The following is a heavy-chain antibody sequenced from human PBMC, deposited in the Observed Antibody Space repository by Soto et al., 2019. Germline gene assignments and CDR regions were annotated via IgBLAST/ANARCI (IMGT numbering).Heavy chain of an antibody. Sequence: QVQLQESGPGLVESSGTLSLTCEVSSGSISSGNWWSWVRQPPGKGLEWIGEIYYTGATNYNPSLKSRVTMTIDKAKDHFSLNLRSATAADTAVYYCARVFSSGSGWMYYFDFWGQGILVSVSS. CDR3: ARVFSSGSGWMYYFDF. V-gene: IGHV4-4*02. D-gene: IGHD6-25*01. J-gene: IGHJ4*02. CDR1: SGSISSGNW. CDR2: IYYTGAT.